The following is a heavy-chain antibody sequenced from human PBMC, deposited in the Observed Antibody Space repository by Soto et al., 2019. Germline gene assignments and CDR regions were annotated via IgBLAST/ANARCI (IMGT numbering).Heavy chain of an antibody. CDR2: TSGRGGNK. V-gene: IGHV3-23*01. J-gene: IGHJ4*02. CDR3: AKAGYSGGTCYLYAFDY. D-gene: IGHD2-15*01. Sequence: GGSLTPSCAASGFTFRNHAMSWVRHATGQGLVWVSTTSGRGGNKYYADSVQGRSTISRDTSRHTLYLLIDSLRVEDLAVCSHAKAGYSGGTCYLYAFDYWGQGALVTVSS. CDR1: GFTFRNHA.